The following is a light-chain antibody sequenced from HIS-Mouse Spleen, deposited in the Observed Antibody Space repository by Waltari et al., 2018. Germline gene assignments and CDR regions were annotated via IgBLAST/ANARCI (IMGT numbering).Light chain of an antibody. J-gene: IGLJ3*02. CDR2: DVS. V-gene: IGLV2-14*03. CDR1: SSDVGGYNY. CDR3: SSYTSSSTLG. Sequence: QSALTQPASVSGSPGQSITISCTGTSSDVGGYNYVSGYQQHAGKAPKLVIYDVSNRPSGVSNRFSGSKSGNTASLTISGLQAEDEADYYCSSYTSSSTLGFGGGTKLTVL.